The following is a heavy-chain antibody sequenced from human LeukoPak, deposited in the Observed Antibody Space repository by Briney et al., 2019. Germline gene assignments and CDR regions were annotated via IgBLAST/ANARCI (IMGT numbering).Heavy chain of an antibody. CDR2: IYCSGST. CDR1: GGSISSYY. J-gene: IGHJ4*02. CDR3: ARTHSGWYPGYYFDY. V-gene: IGHV4-59*01. Sequence: SETLSLTCTVSGGSISSYYWSWIRQPPGKGLEWIGYIYCSGSTNYNPSLKSRVTISVDTSKNQFSLKLSSVTAADTAVYYCARTHSGWYPGYYFDYWGQGTLVTVSS. D-gene: IGHD6-19*01.